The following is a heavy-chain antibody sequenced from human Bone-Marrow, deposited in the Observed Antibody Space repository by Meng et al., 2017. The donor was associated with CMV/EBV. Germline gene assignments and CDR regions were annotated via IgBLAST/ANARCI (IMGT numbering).Heavy chain of an antibody. Sequence: GESLKIYCAASGFTFSSYGMHWVRQAPGKGLEWVAFIRYDGSNKYYADSVKGRFTISRDNSKNTLYLQMNSLRAEDTAVYYCASGELLIDYWGQGTLVTVSS. D-gene: IGHD1-26*01. CDR1: GFTFSSYG. J-gene: IGHJ4*02. CDR2: IRYDGSNK. V-gene: IGHV3-30*02. CDR3: ASGELLIDY.